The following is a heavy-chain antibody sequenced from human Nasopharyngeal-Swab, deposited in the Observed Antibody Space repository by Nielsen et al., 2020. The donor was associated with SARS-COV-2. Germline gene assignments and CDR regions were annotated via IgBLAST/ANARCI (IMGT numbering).Heavy chain of an antibody. CDR2: ISNSGGNT. V-gene: IGHV3-23*01. CDR1: GFSFSRHG. Sequence: GESLKISCAASGFSFSRHGMTWVRQAPGKGLEWVSVISNSGGNTYYADSVEGRFTISRDNSKNTLHLQLNSLRVEDTAVYYCAKDLYSNGRVYYAMDVWGQGTTVTVSS. J-gene: IGHJ6*02. D-gene: IGHD6-25*01. CDR3: AKDLYSNGRVYYAMDV.